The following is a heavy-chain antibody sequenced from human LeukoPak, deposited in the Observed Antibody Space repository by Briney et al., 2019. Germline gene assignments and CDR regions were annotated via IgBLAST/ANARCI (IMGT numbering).Heavy chain of an antibody. D-gene: IGHD3-10*01. Sequence: SVKVSCKASGGTFSSYAISWVRQAPGQGLEWMGGIIPIFGTANYAQKFQGRVTITADESTSTAYMELSSLRSEDTAVYYCARAPAFLLWFGELLGAFDIWGQGTTVTVSS. CDR2: IIPIFGTA. J-gene: IGHJ3*02. CDR3: ARAPAFLLWFGELLGAFDI. CDR1: GGTFSSYA. V-gene: IGHV1-69*13.